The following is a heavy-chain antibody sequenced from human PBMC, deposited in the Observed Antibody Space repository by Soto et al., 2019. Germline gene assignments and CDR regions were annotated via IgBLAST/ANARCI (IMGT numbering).Heavy chain of an antibody. D-gene: IGHD3-22*01. Sequence: QVQLVQSGAEVKKPGASVKVSCKASGYTFTVYYMHWVRQAPGQGLEWMGWINPHSGGTKNAQKLQGWVTMTRDASIRTAYMELRRLKSNDTAVYYCASTMIAHSSGAYDIWGQGTMVTVSP. CDR2: INPHSGGT. J-gene: IGHJ3*02. CDR1: GYTFTVYY. V-gene: IGHV1-2*04. CDR3: ASTMIAHSSGAYDI.